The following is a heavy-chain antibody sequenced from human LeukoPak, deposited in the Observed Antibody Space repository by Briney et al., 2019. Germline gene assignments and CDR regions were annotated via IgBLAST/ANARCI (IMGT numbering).Heavy chain of an antibody. D-gene: IGHD3-10*02. CDR2: ISSSGSTI. CDR3: AELGITMIGGV. V-gene: IGHV3-48*04. J-gene: IGHJ6*04. CDR1: GFTFSAYN. Sequence: GGSLRLSCAASGFTFSAYNMNWVRQAPGKGLEWVSYISSSGSTIYYADSVKGRSTISRDNAKNSLYLQMNSLRAEDTAVYYCAELGITMIGGVWGKGTTVTIPS.